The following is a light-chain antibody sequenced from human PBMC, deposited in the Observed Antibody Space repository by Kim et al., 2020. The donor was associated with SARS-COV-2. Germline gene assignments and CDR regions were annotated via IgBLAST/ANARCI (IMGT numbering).Light chain of an antibody. CDR3: QQYNDYPLT. CDR1: QSLGNW. J-gene: IGKJ4*01. V-gene: IGKV1-5*01. CDR2: DAS. Sequence: DIQLTQSPSTLSASVGDRVTITYRASQSLGNWLAWYQQKPGKTPNLLIYDASSLESGVPSRFSGSGSATEFTLTISSLQPDDFATYYCQQYNDYPLTFGGGTKVDIK.